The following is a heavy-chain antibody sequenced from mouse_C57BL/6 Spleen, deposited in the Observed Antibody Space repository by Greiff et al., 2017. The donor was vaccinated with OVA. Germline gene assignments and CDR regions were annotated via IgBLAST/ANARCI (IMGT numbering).Heavy chain of an antibody. CDR3: TDYYEGYYAMDY. D-gene: IGHD1-1*01. V-gene: IGHV6-3*01. Sequence: EVMLVESGGGLVQPGGSMKLSCVASGFTFSNYWMNWVRQSPEKGLEWVAQIRLKSDNYATHYAESVKGRFTISRDDSKSSVYLQMNNLRAEDTGIYYCTDYYEGYYAMDYWGQGTSVTVSS. J-gene: IGHJ4*01. CDR1: GFTFSNYW. CDR2: IRLKSDNYAT.